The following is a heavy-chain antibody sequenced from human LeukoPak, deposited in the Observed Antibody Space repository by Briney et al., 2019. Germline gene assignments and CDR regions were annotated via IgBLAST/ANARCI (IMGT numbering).Heavy chain of an antibody. V-gene: IGHV1-2*02. D-gene: IGHD2-15*01. CDR1: GYTFTGYY. CDR3: ARDPGYCSGGSCHYYYMDV. CDR2: INPNSGGT. Sequence: ASVKVSCKASGYTFTGYYMHWVRQAPGQGLEWMGWINPNSGGTNYAQKFQGRVTMTRDTSISTAYMEPSRLRSDDTAVYYCARDPGYCSGGSCHYYYMDVWGKGTTVTASS. J-gene: IGHJ6*03.